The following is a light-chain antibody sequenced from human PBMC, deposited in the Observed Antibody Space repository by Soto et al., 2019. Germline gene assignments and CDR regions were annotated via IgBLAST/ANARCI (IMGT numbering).Light chain of an antibody. J-gene: IGKJ1*01. CDR3: QQYNSYPWT. CDR2: KAS. Sequence: DIQMTQSPSTLSTSVGDRVTITCRVSQSISSWLAWYQQKPGKAPKLLIYKASSLESGVPSRFSGSGSRTEFTLTISSLQPDDFATYYCQQYNSYPWTFGQGTKVEVK. CDR1: QSISSW. V-gene: IGKV1-5*03.